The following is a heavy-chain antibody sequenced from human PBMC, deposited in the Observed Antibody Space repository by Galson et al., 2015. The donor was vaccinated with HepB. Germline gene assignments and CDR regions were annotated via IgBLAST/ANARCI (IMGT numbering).Heavy chain of an antibody. CDR3: ARDPTVVTAKLGPFPNFDY. D-gene: IGHD2-21*02. CDR1: GFTFSDYY. V-gene: IGHV3-11*01. CDR2: ISSSGSTI. J-gene: IGHJ4*02. Sequence: SLRLSCAASGFTFSDYYMSWFRQAPGKGQEWVSYISSSGSTIYYADSVKGRFTISRDDAKNSLYLQMNSLRAEDTAVYYCARDPTVVTAKLGPFPNFDYWGQGTLVTVSS.